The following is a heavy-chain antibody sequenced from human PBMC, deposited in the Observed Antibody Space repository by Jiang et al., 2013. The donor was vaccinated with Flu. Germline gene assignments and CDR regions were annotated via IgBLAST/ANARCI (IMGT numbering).Heavy chain of an antibody. CDR1: GYTFTGYY. Sequence: SVKVSCKASGYTFTGYYMHWVRQAPGQGLEWMGRINPNSGGTNYAQKFQDRVTMTRDTSISTAYMELSRLRSDDTAVYYCARDTSSRVQIDYWGQGTLVTVSS. CDR3: ARDTSSRVQIDY. D-gene: IGHD2-2*01. V-gene: IGHV1-2*06. J-gene: IGHJ4*02. CDR2: INPNSGGT.